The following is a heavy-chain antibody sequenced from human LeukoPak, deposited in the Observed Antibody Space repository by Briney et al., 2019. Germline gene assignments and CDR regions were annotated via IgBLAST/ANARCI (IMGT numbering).Heavy chain of an antibody. J-gene: IGHJ4*02. V-gene: IGHV3-9*01. CDR2: ISWNSGSI. D-gene: IGHD2-2*01. Sequence: GGSLRLSCAASGFAFDDYAMHWVRQAPGKGLEWVSGISWNSGSIGYADSVKGRFTISRDNAKNSLYLQMNSLRAEDTAVYYCARSGIVVVPAAITFDYWGQGTLVTVSS. CDR1: GFAFDDYA. CDR3: ARSGIVVVPAAITFDY.